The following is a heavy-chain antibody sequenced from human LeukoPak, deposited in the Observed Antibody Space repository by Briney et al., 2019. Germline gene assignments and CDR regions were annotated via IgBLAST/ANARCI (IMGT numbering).Heavy chain of an antibody. V-gene: IGHV1-18*01. Sequence: ASVKVSCKASGYTFTSYGISWVRQAPGQGLEWMGWISAYNGNTNYAQKLQGRVTMTTDTSTSTAYMELRSLRSDDTAVDYCARVWISSTSRIHAFDIWGQGTMVTVSS. CDR2: ISAYNGNT. J-gene: IGHJ3*02. D-gene: IGHD2-2*01. CDR3: ARVWISSTSRIHAFDI. CDR1: GYTFTSYG.